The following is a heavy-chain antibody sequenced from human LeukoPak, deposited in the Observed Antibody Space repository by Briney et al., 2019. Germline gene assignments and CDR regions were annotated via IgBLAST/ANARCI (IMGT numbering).Heavy chain of an antibody. CDR2: ISTSSSYI. D-gene: IGHD3-22*01. J-gene: IGHJ4*02. V-gene: IGHV3-21*01. CDR1: GFTFSSYS. CDR3: ARDHRGSPNYDSSGPLDY. Sequence: PGGSLRLSCAASGFTFSSYSMNWVRQAPGKGLEWVSSISTSSSYIYYADSVKGRFTISRDNAKNSLYLQMSSLRAGDTAVYYCARDHRGSPNYDSSGPLDYWGQGTLVTVSS.